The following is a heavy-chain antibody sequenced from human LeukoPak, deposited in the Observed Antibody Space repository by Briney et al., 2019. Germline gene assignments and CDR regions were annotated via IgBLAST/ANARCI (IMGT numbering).Heavy chain of an antibody. CDR2: IWYDGSNR. CDR3: AKGGDCSSTSGYVPHLDF. CDR1: GFTFSSYG. D-gene: IGHD2-2*01. V-gene: IGHV3-33*06. Sequence: GGSLRLSCAASGFTFSSYGMHWVRQAPGKGLEWVAVIWYDGSNRYYADSVKGRFTISRDNSKNTLYLQMNSLRAEDTAVYYCAKGGDCSSTSGYVPHLDFWGQGTLVTASS. J-gene: IGHJ4*02.